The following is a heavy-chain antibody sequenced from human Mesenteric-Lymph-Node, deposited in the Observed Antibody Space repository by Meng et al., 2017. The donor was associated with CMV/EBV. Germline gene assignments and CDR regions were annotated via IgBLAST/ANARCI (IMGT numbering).Heavy chain of an antibody. D-gene: IGHD2-15*01. CDR3: ARDFVGGRLLYCFDY. CDR2: ISSSSSYT. V-gene: IGHV3-21*01. J-gene: IGHJ4*02. CDR1: GITFRSYS. Sequence: GGSLRPSCAASGITFRSYSMNWARQAPGKGLEWVSSISSSSSYTYYADSVKGRFTISRDNAKNSLYLQMNSLRAEDPAVYYCARDFVGGRLLYCFDYWGQGTLVTVSS.